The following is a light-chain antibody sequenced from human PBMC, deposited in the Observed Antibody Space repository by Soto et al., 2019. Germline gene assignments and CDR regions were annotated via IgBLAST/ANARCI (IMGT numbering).Light chain of an antibody. CDR3: LQCVAVPWFT. CDR1: QSLSSPY. J-gene: IGKJ2*01. CDR2: GAS. Sequence: EIVLTQSPVTLSLPPGDRATLSCRASQSLSSPYVAWYQQRPGQSPSLLIYGASSRATGIPDRFSGAASGTDFTLTVCRLEPEDTAVYYCLQCVAVPWFTFVQETKL. V-gene: IGKV3-20*01.